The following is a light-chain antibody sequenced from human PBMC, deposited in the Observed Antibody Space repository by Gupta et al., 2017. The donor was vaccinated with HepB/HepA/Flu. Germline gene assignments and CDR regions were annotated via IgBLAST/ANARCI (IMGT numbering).Light chain of an antibody. CDR2: WAS. CDR3: QQYYSNHPFT. V-gene: IGKV4-1*01. J-gene: IGKJ4*01. Sequence: DIVLTQSPDSLAVSLGERATINCKSSQSILYSSNNKNYLAWYQQKPGQPPKLLIYWASTRESGVPDRFSGSGSGTDFTLTISSLQAEDVAVYWCQQYYSNHPFTFGGGTKVEIK. CDR1: QSILYSSNNKNY.